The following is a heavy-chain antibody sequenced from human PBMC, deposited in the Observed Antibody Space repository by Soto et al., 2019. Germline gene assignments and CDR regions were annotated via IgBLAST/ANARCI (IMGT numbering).Heavy chain of an antibody. CDR1: GGSISSYY. CDR3: ARDPGGITMVRGRVGFDY. J-gene: IGHJ4*02. Sequence: QVQLQESGPGLVTPSETLSLTCNVSGGSISSYYWSWIRQPAGKGLEWIGRIDTSGSTNYNPSLKSRVTMSVDTSKNQFSLKLSAVTAAYTAVYYCARDPGGITMVRGRVGFDYWGQGTLVTVSS. CDR2: IDTSGST. D-gene: IGHD3-10*01. V-gene: IGHV4-4*07.